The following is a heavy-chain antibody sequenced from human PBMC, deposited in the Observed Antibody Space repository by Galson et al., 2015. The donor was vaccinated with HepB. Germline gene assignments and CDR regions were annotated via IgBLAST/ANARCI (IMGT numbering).Heavy chain of an antibody. V-gene: IGHV1-69*13. CDR1: GGSFNSYA. D-gene: IGHD4-17*01. CDR3: ARDGSTVT. CDR2: IIPVFGTP. J-gene: IGHJ4*02. Sequence: SVKVSCKASGGSFNSYAINWVRQAPGQGLEWMGGIIPVFGTPKYAQNFQGRVTITADESTTTVHMEVNSLKSEDTAVYYCARDGSTVTWGQGTLVTVSS.